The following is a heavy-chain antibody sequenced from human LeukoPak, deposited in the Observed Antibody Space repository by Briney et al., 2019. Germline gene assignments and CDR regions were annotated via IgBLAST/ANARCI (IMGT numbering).Heavy chain of an antibody. J-gene: IGHJ4*02. Sequence: GRSLRLSCAASGFTFSSYAIQWVRQAPGKGLEWVSVIYSGGSTHYADSVKGRFTISRDNSKNTLYLQMNSLRAEDTAVYYCARPYDSSGYYYGRFDYWGQGTLVTVSS. V-gene: IGHV3-66*04. D-gene: IGHD3-22*01. CDR1: GFTFSSYA. CDR2: IYSGGST. CDR3: ARPYDSSGYYYGRFDY.